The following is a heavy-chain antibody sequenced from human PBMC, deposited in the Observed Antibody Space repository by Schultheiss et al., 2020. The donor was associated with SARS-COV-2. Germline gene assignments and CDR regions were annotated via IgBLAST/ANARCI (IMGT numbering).Heavy chain of an antibody. V-gene: IGHV3-33*08. CDR3: ARDLVVVTAPTYYFDY. J-gene: IGHJ4*02. Sequence: GGSLRLSCAASGFTFSSYAMHWVRQAPGKGLEWVAVIWYDGSNKYYADSVKGRFTISRDNSKNTLYLQMNSLRAEDTAVYYCARDLVVVTAPTYYFDYWGQGTVVTVAT. CDR2: IWYDGSNK. D-gene: IGHD2-21*02. CDR1: GFTFSSYA.